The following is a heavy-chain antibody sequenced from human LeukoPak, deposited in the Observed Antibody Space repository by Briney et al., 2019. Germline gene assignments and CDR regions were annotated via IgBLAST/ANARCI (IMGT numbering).Heavy chain of an antibody. CDR1: GFTFSSYA. D-gene: IGHD3-3*01. V-gene: IGHV4-59*08. CDR2: IYYSGTT. J-gene: IGHJ4*02. Sequence: PGGSLRLSCAASGFTFSSYAMSWIRQPPGEGLEWIGYIYYSGTTNYNPSLKSRVTISVDTSKNQFSLKLSSVTAADTAVYSCARHRSGPPDYWGQGTLVTVSS. CDR3: ARHRSGPPDY.